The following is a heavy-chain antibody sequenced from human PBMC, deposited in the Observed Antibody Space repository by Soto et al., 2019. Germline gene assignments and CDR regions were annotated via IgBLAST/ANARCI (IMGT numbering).Heavy chain of an antibody. CDR1: GFTFSSYG. CDR2: ISYDGSNK. CDR3: ATIVVVQLDY. V-gene: IGHV3-30*03. J-gene: IGHJ4*02. Sequence: QVQLVESGGGVVQPGRSLRLSCAASGFTFSSYGMHWVRQAPGKGLEWVAVISYDGSNKYYADSVKGRFTISRVNSKKTLYLQMNSLRAEDTAVYYCATIVVVQLDYWGQGTLVTVSS. D-gene: IGHD3-22*01.